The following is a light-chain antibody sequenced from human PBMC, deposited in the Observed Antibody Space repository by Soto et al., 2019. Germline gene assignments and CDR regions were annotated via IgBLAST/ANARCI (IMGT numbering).Light chain of an antibody. CDR3: SSYTSSSTYG. CDR2: EVS. J-gene: IGLJ1*01. CDR1: SSDVGSYNR. Sequence: QSALPQPPSVSGSPVQSVTISCTGTSSDVGSYNRVSWYQQPPGTAPKLLIYEVSNRPSGVPDRFSGSKSGNTASLTISGLQAEDEADYYCSSYTSSSTYGFGTGTKLTV. V-gene: IGLV2-18*02.